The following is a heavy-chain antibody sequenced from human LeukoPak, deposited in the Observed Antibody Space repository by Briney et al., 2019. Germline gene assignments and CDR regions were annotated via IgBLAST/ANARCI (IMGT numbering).Heavy chain of an antibody. CDR1: GFTFSSYW. CDR2: INSDGSST. Sequence: GGSLRLSCAASGFTFSSYWMHWVRQAPGKRLVWVSRINSDGSSTSYADSVKGRFTISRDNAKNTLYLQMNSLRAEDTAVYYCARVYSSSSDYWGQGTLVTVSS. J-gene: IGHJ4*02. CDR3: ARVYSSSSDY. D-gene: IGHD6-6*01. V-gene: IGHV3-74*01.